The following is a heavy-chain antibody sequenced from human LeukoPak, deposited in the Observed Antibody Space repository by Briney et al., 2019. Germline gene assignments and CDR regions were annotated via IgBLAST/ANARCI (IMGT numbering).Heavy chain of an antibody. Sequence: PGGSLRLSCAASGFTFASYWMTWVRQAPGKGLEWLTNINEDGSVKHYVDSVRGRFTISRDNTKSSLYLQMNSLRAEDTAVYYCAKDRWAVAGSYYYYMDVWGKGTTVTISS. CDR3: AKDRWAVAGSYYYYMDV. CDR2: INEDGSVK. CDR1: GFTFASYW. D-gene: IGHD6-19*01. J-gene: IGHJ6*03. V-gene: IGHV3-7*01.